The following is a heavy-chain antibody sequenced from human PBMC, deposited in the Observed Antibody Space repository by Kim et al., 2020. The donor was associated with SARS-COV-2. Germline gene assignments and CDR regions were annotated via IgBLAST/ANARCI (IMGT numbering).Heavy chain of an antibody. CDR3: AKSSTSCYFCWFDP. J-gene: IGHJ5*02. CDR1: GFTFSSYG. CDR2: ISYDGSNK. V-gene: IGHV3-30*18. D-gene: IGHD2-2*01. Sequence: GGSLRLSCAASGFTFSSYGMHWVRQAPGKGLEWVAVISYDGSNKYYADSVKGRFTISRDNSKNTLYLQMNSLRAEDTAVYYCAKSSTSCYFCWFDPWGQGTLVTVSS.